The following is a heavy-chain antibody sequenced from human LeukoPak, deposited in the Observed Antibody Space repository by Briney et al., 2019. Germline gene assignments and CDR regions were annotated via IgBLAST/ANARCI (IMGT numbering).Heavy chain of an antibody. V-gene: IGHV1-2*06. Sequence: ASVTVSCTASGYTITGYYMHWVRQAPGQGLEWMGRINPNTGDTNSARKFQGRVTMTRDTSISTVYMELSSLRSEDTAVYYCARGRRYDFWSGYQNYYYYGMDVWGQGTTVTVSS. CDR2: INPNTGDT. CDR3: ARGRRYDFWSGYQNYYYYGMDV. J-gene: IGHJ6*02. D-gene: IGHD3-3*01. CDR1: GYTITGYY.